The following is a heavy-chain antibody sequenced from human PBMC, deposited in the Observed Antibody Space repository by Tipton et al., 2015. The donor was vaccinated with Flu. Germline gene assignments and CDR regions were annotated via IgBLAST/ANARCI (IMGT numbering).Heavy chain of an antibody. J-gene: IGHJ6*02. CDR1: GYTFTGYY. V-gene: IGHV1-2*04. CDR3: ARGTTRVRGVIITDYYNGMDD. Sequence: QLVQSGAEVKKPGASVKVPCKASGYTFTGYYMHWVRQAPGQGLEWMGWINPNSGGTNYAQKFQGWVTMTRDTSISTAYMELSRLRADDTAVYYCARGTTRVRGVIITDYYNGMDDWGQGTSVTISS. D-gene: IGHD3-10*01. CDR2: INPNSGGT.